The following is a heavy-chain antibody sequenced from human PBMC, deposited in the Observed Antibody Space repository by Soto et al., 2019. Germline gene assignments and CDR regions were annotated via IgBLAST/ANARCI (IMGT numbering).Heavy chain of an antibody. D-gene: IGHD2-2*01. CDR2: IYYTGTT. CDR3: ASHYCTSTSCKAFDI. CDR1: GGSISPYY. J-gene: IGHJ3*02. V-gene: IGHV4-59*01. Sequence: QVQLQESGPGLVRPSETLSLTCTVSGGSISPYYWSWIRQPPGKGLEWIGYIYYTGTTNYNPSLKIRVTMLVDTSQNHFSLKLTSVTAADTAVYYCASHYCTSTSCKAFDIWGQGTMVTVSS.